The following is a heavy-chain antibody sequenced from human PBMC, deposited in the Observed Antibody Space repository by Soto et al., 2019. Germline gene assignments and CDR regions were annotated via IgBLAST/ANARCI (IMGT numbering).Heavy chain of an antibody. V-gene: IGHV3-13*01. CDR3: SSSRYGRYFDY. CDR2: IGTAGDT. CDR1: GFTFSSSD. J-gene: IGHJ4*02. Sequence: GGSLRLSCAASGFTFSSSDMHWVRQVAGKGLEWVSAIGTAGDTYYPGSVKGRFTISRENAKNSLYLQMNSLRAGDTAVYYCSSSRYGRYFDYWGQGTLVTLSS. D-gene: IGHD3-10*01.